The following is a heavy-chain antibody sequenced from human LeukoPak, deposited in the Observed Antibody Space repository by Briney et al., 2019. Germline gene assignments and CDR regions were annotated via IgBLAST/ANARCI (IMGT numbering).Heavy chain of an antibody. CDR2: INPYNGNT. V-gene: IGHV1-18*01. D-gene: IGHD6-19*01. J-gene: IGHJ4*02. Sequence: ASVTVSFKASGYSFTIYGITWVRQAPGQGLEWMGWINPYNGNTNYAQELQGRVTITTDTSTSTAYMDLRSLRSDDTAVYYCARERSGWFFSNWGQGTLVTVSS. CDR3: ARERSGWFFSN. CDR1: GYSFTIYG.